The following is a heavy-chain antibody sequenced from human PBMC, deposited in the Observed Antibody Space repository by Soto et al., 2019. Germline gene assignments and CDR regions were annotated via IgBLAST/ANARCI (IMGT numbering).Heavy chain of an antibody. CDR1: GGSISSGDFY. Sequence: QVQLQESGPGLVKPSQTLSLTCTVSGGSISSGDFYWSWIRQPPGKGLEWIGYIYYRGNTYYNPSLKTRVIISVDTSKNQFSLMLRSVTAADSAVYYCARVHEDTVTSYYLDYWGQGALVTVSS. CDR2: IYYRGNT. CDR3: ARVHEDTVTSYYLDY. J-gene: IGHJ4*02. D-gene: IGHD4-17*01. V-gene: IGHV4-30-4*01.